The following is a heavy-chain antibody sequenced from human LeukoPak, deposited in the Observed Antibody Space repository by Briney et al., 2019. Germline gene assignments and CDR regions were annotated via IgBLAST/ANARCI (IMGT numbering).Heavy chain of an antibody. CDR3: ARDLSYYGSGSYYFDY. CDR2: INPNSGGT. J-gene: IGHJ4*02. V-gene: IGHV1-2*02. D-gene: IGHD3-10*01. CDR1: GYTFTGYY. Sequence: ASVKASCKASGYTFTGYYMHWVRQAPGQGLEWMGWINPNSGGTNYAQKFQGRVTMTRDTSISTAYMELSRLRSDDTAVYYCARDLSYYGSGSYYFDYWGQGTLVTVSS.